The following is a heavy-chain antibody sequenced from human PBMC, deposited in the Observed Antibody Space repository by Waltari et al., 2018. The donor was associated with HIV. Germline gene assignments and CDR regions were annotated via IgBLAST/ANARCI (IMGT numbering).Heavy chain of an antibody. V-gene: IGHV4-38-2*02. Sequence: QVQLQESGPGLVKPSETLSLTCAVSGYSISSGYYWGWIRQPPGKGLEWIGSIYHSGSTDYNPSLKSRVTISVDTSKKQFSLKLSSVTAADTAVYYCAREESYNYGSDYWGQGTLVTVSS. J-gene: IGHJ4*02. CDR3: AREESYNYGSDY. CDR2: IYHSGST. CDR1: GYSISSGYY. D-gene: IGHD5-18*01.